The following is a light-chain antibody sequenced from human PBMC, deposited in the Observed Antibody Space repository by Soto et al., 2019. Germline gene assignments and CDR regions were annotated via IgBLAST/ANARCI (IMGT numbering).Light chain of an antibody. CDR2: DVT. J-gene: IGLJ1*01. Sequence: QSVLTQPASVSGSPGQSITISCTGTSSDVGGYNYVSWFQQHPGRAPKLIIYDVTNRPSGVSNRFSGSKSGNTASLTISGLQAEDEADYYCSSYTCSSTLVFGTGTKVTVL. CDR1: SSDVGGYNY. CDR3: SSYTCSSTLV. V-gene: IGLV2-14*01.